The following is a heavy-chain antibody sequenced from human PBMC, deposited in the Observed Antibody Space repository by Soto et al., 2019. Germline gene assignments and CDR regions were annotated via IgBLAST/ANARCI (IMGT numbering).Heavy chain of an antibody. CDR3: ARDRAYYGSGSYYNNDDFDI. CDR2: IYHSGST. J-gene: IGHJ3*02. Sequence: PSETLSLTCAVSGYSISSGYYWGWIRQPPGKGLEWIGSIYHSGSTYYNPSLKSRVTISVDTSKNQFSLKLSSVTAADTAVYYCARDRAYYGSGSYYNNDDFDIWGQGTMVTVSS. CDR1: GYSISSGYY. V-gene: IGHV4-38-2*02. D-gene: IGHD3-10*01.